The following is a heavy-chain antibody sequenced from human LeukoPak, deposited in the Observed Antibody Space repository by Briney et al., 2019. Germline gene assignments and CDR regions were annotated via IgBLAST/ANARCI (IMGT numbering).Heavy chain of an antibody. J-gene: IGHJ4*02. D-gene: IGHD5-12*01. CDR1: GYTFASYD. CDR3: ARGGYDYRGVDY. Sequence: ASVKVSCKASGYTFASYDINWVRQATGQGLEWMGWMNPNSGNTGYAQKFRGRVTMTRNTSTSTAYMELSSLRSEDAAVYYCARGGYDYRGVDYWGQGTLVTVSS. CDR2: MNPNSGNT. V-gene: IGHV1-8*01.